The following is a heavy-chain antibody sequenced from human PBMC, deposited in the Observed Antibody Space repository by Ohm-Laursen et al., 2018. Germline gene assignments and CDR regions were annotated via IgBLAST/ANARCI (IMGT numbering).Heavy chain of an antibody. CDR1: GFTFSSFG. J-gene: IGHJ1*01. Sequence: SLRLSCAATGFTFSSFGMHWVRQAPGKGLEWVAAIWYDGTYKYYEDSAMGRFTVSRDNSKNTLNLQMDSLRAEDTAVYYCAKERDVSTGYALQHWGQGTLVTVSS. V-gene: IGHV3-33*03. CDR2: IWYDGTYK. CDR3: AKERDVSTGYALQH. D-gene: IGHD3-9*01.